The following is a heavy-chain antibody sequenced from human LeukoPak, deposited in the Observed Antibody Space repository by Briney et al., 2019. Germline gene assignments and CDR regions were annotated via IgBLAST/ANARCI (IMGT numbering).Heavy chain of an antibody. CDR3: ARALPNSGSYLDAFDI. J-gene: IGHJ3*02. V-gene: IGHV1-46*01. Sequence: ASVKVSCKASGYTFTSYYMHWVRQAPGQGLEWMGIINPSGGSTSYAQMFQGRVTMTRGTSTSTVYMELSSLRSEDTAVYYCARALPNSGSYLDAFDIWGQGTMVTVSS. D-gene: IGHD1-26*01. CDR1: GYTFTSYY. CDR2: INPSGGST.